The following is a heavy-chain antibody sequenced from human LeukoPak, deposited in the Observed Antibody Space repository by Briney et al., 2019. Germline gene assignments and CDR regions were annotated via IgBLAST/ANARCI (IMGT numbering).Heavy chain of an antibody. CDR3: ARDLGYCSGGSCYGDWFDP. J-gene: IGHJ5*02. D-gene: IGHD2-15*01. V-gene: IGHV4-4*02. CDR2: IYHTGST. Sequence: KPSETLSLTCDVSGGSISSITWWSWVRQPPGKRLEWIGEIYHTGSTNYNPSLKSRVTISVDTSKNQFSLKLSSVTAADTAVYYCARDLGYCSGGSCYGDWFDPWGQGTLVTVSS. CDR1: GGSISSITW.